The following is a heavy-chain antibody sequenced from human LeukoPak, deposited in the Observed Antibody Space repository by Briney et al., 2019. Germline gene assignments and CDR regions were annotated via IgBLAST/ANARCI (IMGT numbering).Heavy chain of an antibody. CDR3: ASGSTSLEYFDY. CDR2: ISSSSSYI. D-gene: IGHD2-2*01. CDR1: GFTFSSYS. Sequence: GGSLRLSCAASGFTFSSYSMNWVRQAPGKGLEWVSSISSSSSYIYYADSVKGRFTISRDNAKNSLYLQMNSLRAEDTAVYYCASGSTSLEYFDYWGQGTLVTVSS. J-gene: IGHJ4*02. V-gene: IGHV3-21*01.